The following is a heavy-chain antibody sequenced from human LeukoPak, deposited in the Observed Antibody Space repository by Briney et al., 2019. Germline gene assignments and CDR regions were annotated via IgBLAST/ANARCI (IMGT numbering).Heavy chain of an antibody. CDR3: AKDRMATPYFFDY. Sequence: PGGSLRLSCAASGFTFSSYGMHWVRRAPGKGLEWVAVISYDGSNKYYADSVKGRFTISRDNSKNTLYLQMNSLRAEDTAVYYCAKDRMATPYFFDYWGQGTLVTVSS. CDR2: ISYDGSNK. D-gene: IGHD5-24*01. V-gene: IGHV3-30*18. J-gene: IGHJ4*02. CDR1: GFTFSSYG.